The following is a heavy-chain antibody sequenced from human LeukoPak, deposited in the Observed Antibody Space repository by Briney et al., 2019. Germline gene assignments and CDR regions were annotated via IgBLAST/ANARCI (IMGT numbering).Heavy chain of an antibody. J-gene: IGHJ4*02. D-gene: IGHD3-3*01. Sequence: GESLKISCQGSGYNFANDWIGWVRQMPGKGLEWIGIIYPGDSDTIYSPSFQGQVTISADKSINTAYLQWSSLKASDTAMYYCARRTASIAIFGVVTYYFDYWGQGTLVTVSS. CDR3: ARRTASIAIFGVVTYYFDY. V-gene: IGHV5-51*01. CDR2: IYPGDSDT. CDR1: GYNFANDW.